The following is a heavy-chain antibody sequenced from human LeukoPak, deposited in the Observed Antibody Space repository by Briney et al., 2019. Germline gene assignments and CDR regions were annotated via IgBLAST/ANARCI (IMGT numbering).Heavy chain of an antibody. V-gene: IGHV1-18*01. Sequence: ASVKVSCKASGYTFSNFAISWLRQAPGQGPEWMGCISGYNDNTYYAEKFQGRLSMATDTSTSTAYMDLSSLTSDDTAMYYCVRVRLFYGDSVPQDYWGQGTLVTVSS. D-gene: IGHD4-17*01. J-gene: IGHJ4*02. CDR1: GYTFSNFA. CDR2: ISGYNDNT. CDR3: VRVRLFYGDSVPQDY.